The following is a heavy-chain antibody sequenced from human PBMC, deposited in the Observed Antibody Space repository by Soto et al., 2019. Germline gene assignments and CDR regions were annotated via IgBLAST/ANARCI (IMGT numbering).Heavy chain of an antibody. CDR2: ISWNSGSI. CDR1: GFTFDDYA. V-gene: IGHV3-9*01. D-gene: IGHD4-17*01. Sequence: EVQLVESGGGLVQPGRSLRLSCAASGFTFDDYAMHWVRQAPGKGLEWVSGISWNSGSIGYADSVKGRFTISRDNAKNSLYLQMNSLRAEDTALYYCAKDIFPETTVTSPGYFDYWGQGTLVTVSS. J-gene: IGHJ4*02. CDR3: AKDIFPETTVTSPGYFDY.